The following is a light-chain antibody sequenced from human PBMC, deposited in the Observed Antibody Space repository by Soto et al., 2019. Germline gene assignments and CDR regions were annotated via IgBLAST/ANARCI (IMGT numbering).Light chain of an antibody. J-gene: IGLJ2*01. Sequence: QSVLTQPASVSGSPGQSITLSCTGTSSDLGSYNLVSWYQQHPGKAPKLMIYEGSKRPSGVSNRFSGSRSGNTASLTISGLRAEDEGDYYCCSYVGSRTVVFGGGTKLTVL. V-gene: IGLV2-23*01. CDR2: EGS. CDR3: CSYVGSRTVV. CDR1: SSDLGSYNL.